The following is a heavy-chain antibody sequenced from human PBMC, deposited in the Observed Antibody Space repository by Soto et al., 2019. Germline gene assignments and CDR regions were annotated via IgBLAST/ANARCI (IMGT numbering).Heavy chain of an antibody. CDR3: TTGVRDFLGVVRHYYYYMDV. V-gene: IGHV3-15*01. Sequence: GGSLRLSCAASGFIFSRYGMHWVRQAPGKGLEWVGRIKSKTDGGTTDYAAPVKGRFTISRDDSKNTLYLQMNSLKTEDTAVYYRTTGVRDFLGVVRHYYYYMDVWGKGTTVTVSS. J-gene: IGHJ6*03. CDR1: GFIFSRYG. CDR2: IKSKTDGGTT. D-gene: IGHD3-3*01.